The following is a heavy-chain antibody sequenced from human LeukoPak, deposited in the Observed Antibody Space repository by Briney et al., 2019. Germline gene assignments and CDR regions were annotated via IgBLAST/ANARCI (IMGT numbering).Heavy chain of an antibody. V-gene: IGHV1-46*01. CDR2: IYPRDGST. CDR3: ARGGGLDV. J-gene: IGHJ6*02. CDR1: GYTFTINY. Sequence: ASVKVSCKASGYTFTINYIHWVRQAPGQGLEWMGMIYPRDGSTSYAQKFQGRVTVTRDTSTSTVHMELSGLRSEDTAVYYCARGGGLDVWGQGATVTVSS. D-gene: IGHD3-16*01.